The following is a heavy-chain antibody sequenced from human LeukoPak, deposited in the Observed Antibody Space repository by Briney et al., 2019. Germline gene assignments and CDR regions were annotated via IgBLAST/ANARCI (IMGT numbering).Heavy chain of an antibody. D-gene: IGHD3-10*02. Sequence: GGSLRLSCAASGFTFRSYEMNWVREARGRGREGGSYISSSGSTIYYADSVEGRFPFPRDNAKNCLYLQMNSVRAEDTAVYYCAELGSTMIGGVWGKGTTVTISS. CDR1: GFTFRSYE. CDR2: ISSSGSTI. CDR3: AELGSTMIGGV. J-gene: IGHJ6*04. V-gene: IGHV3-48*03.